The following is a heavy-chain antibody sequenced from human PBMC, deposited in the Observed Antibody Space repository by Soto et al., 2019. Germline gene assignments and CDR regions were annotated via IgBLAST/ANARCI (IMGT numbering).Heavy chain of an antibody. V-gene: IGHV3-21*06. CDR2: ISGGGSYI. CDR3: ARDSDCHSTSCFFPPHV. Sequence: GSLRLSCSASGFTFSDENMSWVRQCPWKGLEWVSGISGGGSYIFYADSVQGRFSISRDNPKNSLFLEMNSLRVEDTAVYYCARDSDCHSTSCFFPPHVWGQGTTVTVSS. J-gene: IGHJ6*02. D-gene: IGHD2-2*01. CDR1: GFTFSDEN.